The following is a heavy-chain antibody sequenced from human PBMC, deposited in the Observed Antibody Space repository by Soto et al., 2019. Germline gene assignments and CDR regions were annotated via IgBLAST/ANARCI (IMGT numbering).Heavy chain of an antibody. V-gene: IGHV3-23*01. D-gene: IGHD3-22*01. Sequence: PGGSLRLSCAASGFTFSSYAMSWVRQAPGKGLEWVSAISGSGGSTYYADSVKGRFTISRDNSKNTLYLQMNSLRAGDTSVYYCAKSILRGYYYDSSGYSIPQYYFDYWGQGTLVTVSS. CDR1: GFTFSSYA. CDR3: AKSILRGYYYDSSGYSIPQYYFDY. J-gene: IGHJ4*02. CDR2: ISGSGGST.